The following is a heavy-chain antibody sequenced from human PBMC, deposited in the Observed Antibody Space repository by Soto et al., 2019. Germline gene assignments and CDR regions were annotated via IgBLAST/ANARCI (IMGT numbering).Heavy chain of an antibody. CDR3: SRIIGKRWFNP. V-gene: IGHV6-1*01. J-gene: IGHJ5*02. CDR2: TYYRSKWDY. Sequence: SQTLSLTCAISGDSVSTNSATWDWIRQSPSRGLEWLGRTYYRSKWDYDYAASVKGRININPDTSNNQVSLHLDSVTPDDTAVDYFSRIIGKRWFNPLGQGTLVTVSS. CDR1: GDSVSTNSAT.